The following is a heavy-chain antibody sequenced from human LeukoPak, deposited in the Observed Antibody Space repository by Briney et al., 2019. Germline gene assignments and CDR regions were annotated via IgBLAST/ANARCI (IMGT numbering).Heavy chain of an antibody. J-gene: IGHJ4*02. Sequence: SETLSLTCTVSAYSISTGYYWDWIRQPPGKGLEWIGTFYHGGSTYYNPSLKSRITISVDTSKNQFSLKLNSVTAADTAVYYCARRYLGILGSIDYWGQGTLVTVSS. V-gene: IGHV4-38-2*02. CDR1: AYSISTGYY. CDR3: ARRYLGILGSIDY. CDR2: FYHGGST. D-gene: IGHD3-3*01.